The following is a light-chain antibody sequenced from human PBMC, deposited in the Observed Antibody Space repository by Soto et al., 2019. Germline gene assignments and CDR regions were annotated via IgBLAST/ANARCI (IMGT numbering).Light chain of an antibody. Sequence: ELVLTRSPGTLSLSPGERATLSCSASQTVNNNYLAWYQQLPGQGSTRLISGASGRATGTPGRFSGSSAGIDFTLPISRLEPEDFAVYYCQQYGSSPLPVGGGTKVDIK. CDR2: GAS. V-gene: IGKV3-20*01. CDR1: QTVNNNY. J-gene: IGKJ4*01. CDR3: QQYGSSPLP.